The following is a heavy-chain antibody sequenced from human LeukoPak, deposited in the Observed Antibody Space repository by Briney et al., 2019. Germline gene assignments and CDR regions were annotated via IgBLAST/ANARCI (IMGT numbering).Heavy chain of an antibody. J-gene: IGHJ4*02. Sequence: SVKVSCKASGGTFSSYAISWVRQAPGQGLEWMGRIIPILGIANYAQKFQGRVTITADKSTSTAYMELSSLRSEDTAVYYCAYQPHYYDSSGYYYKADYYFDYWGQGTLVTVSS. CDR2: IIPILGIA. CDR3: AYQPHYYDSSGYYYKADYYFDY. D-gene: IGHD3-22*01. CDR1: GGTFSSYA. V-gene: IGHV1-69*04.